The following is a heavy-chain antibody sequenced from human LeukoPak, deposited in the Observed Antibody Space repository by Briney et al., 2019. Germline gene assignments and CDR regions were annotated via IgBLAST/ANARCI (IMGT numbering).Heavy chain of an antibody. V-gene: IGHV3-21*04. CDR2: ISSSSSYI. CDR1: GFTFSSYS. Sequence: GGSLRLSCAASGFTFSSYSMNWVRQAPGKGLEWVSSISSSSSYIYYADSVKGRFTISRDNSKNTLYLQMNSLRAEDTAVYYCAKPIYTSIVGATTYAFDIWGQGTMVTVSS. J-gene: IGHJ3*02. D-gene: IGHD1-26*01. CDR3: AKPIYTSIVGATTYAFDI.